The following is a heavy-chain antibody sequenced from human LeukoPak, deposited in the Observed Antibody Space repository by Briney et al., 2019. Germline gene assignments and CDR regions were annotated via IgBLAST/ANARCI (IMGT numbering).Heavy chain of an antibody. D-gene: IGHD5-18*01. V-gene: IGHV3-9*01. Sequence: GGSLRLSCAASGFTFDDYAMHWVRQAPGKGLEWVSGISGNSGSIGYVDSVKGRFTISRDNAKNSLYLQMNSLRAEDTALYYCAKGRGYSYDYGMDVWGQGTTVTVSS. CDR3: AKGRGYSYDYGMDV. CDR1: GFTFDDYA. CDR2: ISGNSGSI. J-gene: IGHJ6*02.